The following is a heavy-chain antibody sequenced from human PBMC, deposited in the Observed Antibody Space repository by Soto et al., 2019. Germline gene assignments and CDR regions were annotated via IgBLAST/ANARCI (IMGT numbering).Heavy chain of an antibody. V-gene: IGHV3-48*03. CDR3: STTRIPTFDY. D-gene: IGHD1-1*01. CDR1: GFTFSSYE. Sequence: VGSLRISCAASGFTFSSYEMNWVRQAPGKGLEWVSYISSSGSTIYYADSVKGRFTISRDNAKNSLYLQMNSLRAEDTAVYYCSTTRIPTFDYWGQGTLVTVSS. CDR2: ISSSGSTI. J-gene: IGHJ4*02.